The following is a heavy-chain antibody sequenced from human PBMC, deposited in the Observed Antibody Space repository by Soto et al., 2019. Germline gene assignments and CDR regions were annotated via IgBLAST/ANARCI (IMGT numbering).Heavy chain of an antibody. D-gene: IGHD3-16*01. Sequence: GGSLGLSCTSSGFRFISYWMSWFRQTPGKGLEWVANIKHDGSEKNYVDSVKGRFTISTDNAKNSVFLQMNSLRAEDTAVYYCARQGGRRTYYYYGMDVWGQGNTVNVS. V-gene: IGHV3-7*01. CDR3: ARQGGRRTYYYYGMDV. CDR1: GFRFISYW. CDR2: IKHDGSEK. J-gene: IGHJ6*02.